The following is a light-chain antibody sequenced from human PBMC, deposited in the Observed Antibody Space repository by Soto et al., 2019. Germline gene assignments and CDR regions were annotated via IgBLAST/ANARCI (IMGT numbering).Light chain of an antibody. Sequence: PADRNTLSCRAIQSVSSSYLTWYQQKPGQAPRLVIYNASSRATGIPDRFSGSGSGTDFTLTISRLEPEDFAVYYCQQYGSAPRITFGQGTRLEIK. CDR3: QQYGSAPRIT. J-gene: IGKJ5*01. V-gene: IGKV3-20*01. CDR2: NAS. CDR1: QSVSSSY.